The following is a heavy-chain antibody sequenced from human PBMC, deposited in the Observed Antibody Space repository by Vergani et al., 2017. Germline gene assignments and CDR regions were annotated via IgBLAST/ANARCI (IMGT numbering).Heavy chain of an antibody. D-gene: IGHD1-1*01. Sequence: EVELVQSGPEMRKPGESLKISCKGSEYSFGNYWIGWVRQMPGKGLEWMGIIYPADSDTRYSPSFQGQVTISADKSISTAFLPWDSLKASDTALYYCARHTTYTESWGQGTLV. CDR3: ARHTTYTES. CDR2: IYPADSDT. CDR1: EYSFGNYW. J-gene: IGHJ5*02. V-gene: IGHV5-51*01.